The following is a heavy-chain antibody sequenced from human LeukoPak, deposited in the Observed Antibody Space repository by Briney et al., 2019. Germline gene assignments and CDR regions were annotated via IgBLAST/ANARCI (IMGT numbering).Heavy chain of an antibody. CDR1: GFTVSGNY. V-gene: IGHV3-53*01. J-gene: IGHJ4*02. CDR3: ARARLWSPDRSYYFDY. D-gene: IGHD4/OR15-4a*01. CDR2: IYSGGST. Sequence: PGGSLRLSCAASGFTVSGNYVSWVRQAPGKGLAWVSLIYSGGSTLYADSVKGRFTISRDNSKNTLYLQMNSLRAEDTAVYYCARARLWSPDRSYYFDYWGQGTLVTVSS.